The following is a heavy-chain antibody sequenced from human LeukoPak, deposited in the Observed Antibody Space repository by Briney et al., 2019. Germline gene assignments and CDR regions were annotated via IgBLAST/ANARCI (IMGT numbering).Heavy chain of an antibody. CDR1: GFPFSSYW. CDR2: ISGDGTIK. V-gene: IGHV3-74*03. Sequence: PGGSLRLSCEPSGFPFSSYWTLWVRQAPGKGLVWVSRISGDGTIKTYADFVRGRFIVSRDNTKNILYLQMNSLKVEDTATYFCSRSQFDYWGQGVLVTVSS. CDR3: SRSQFDY. J-gene: IGHJ4*02.